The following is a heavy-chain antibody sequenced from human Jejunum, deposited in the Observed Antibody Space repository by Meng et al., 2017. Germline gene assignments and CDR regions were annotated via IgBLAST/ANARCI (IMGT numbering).Heavy chain of an antibody. CDR2: IIPIFGTA. D-gene: IGHD3-10*01. Sequence: SVKVSCKASGGTFSSYAISWVRQAPGQGLEWMGGIIPIFGTANYAQKFQGRVTITADESTSTAYMELRSLRSEDTAVYYCARDYGLWFGELFNTNDAFDIWGQGTMVTVSS. V-gene: IGHV1-69*13. CDR1: GGTFSSYA. CDR3: ARDYGLWFGELFNTNDAFDI. J-gene: IGHJ3*02.